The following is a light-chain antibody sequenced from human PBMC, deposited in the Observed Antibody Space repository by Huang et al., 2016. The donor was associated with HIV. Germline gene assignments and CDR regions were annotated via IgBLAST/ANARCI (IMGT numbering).Light chain of an antibody. CDR3: QQYDTSSIT. Sequence: VLTQSPGILSLSPGERATLSCRASQKVNSSSLAWYQQKFGQAPRLLIFDAAIRATGTPDRFSGSGSGTDFTLSISRLEPEDFAVYYCQQYDTSSITFGQGTRLDIK. CDR2: DAA. J-gene: IGKJ5*01. V-gene: IGKV3-20*01. CDR1: QKVNSSS.